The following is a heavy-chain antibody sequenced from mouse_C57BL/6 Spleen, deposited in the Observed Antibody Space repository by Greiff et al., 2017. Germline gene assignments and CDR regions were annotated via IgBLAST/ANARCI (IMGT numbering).Heavy chain of an antibody. J-gene: IGHJ3*01. CDR3: ARGDYDYPWFAY. V-gene: IGHV14-2*01. D-gene: IGHD2-4*01. CDR1: GFNIKDYY. Sequence: VQLQQSGAELVKPGASVKLSCTASGFNIKDYYMHWVKQRTEQGLEWIGRIDPEDGETKYAPKFPGKATITADTSSNTAYLQLSSLTSEDTAVYDCARGDYDYPWFAYWGQGTLVTVSA. CDR2: IDPEDGET.